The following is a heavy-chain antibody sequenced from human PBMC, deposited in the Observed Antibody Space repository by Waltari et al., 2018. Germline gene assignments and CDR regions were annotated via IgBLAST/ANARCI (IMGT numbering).Heavy chain of an antibody. V-gene: IGHV5-51*01. CDR2: IYPGDADT. D-gene: IGHD6-13*01. CDR1: GYTFTNYW. Sequence: EVQLVQSGAEVRKHGESLKISCKGSGYTFTNYWIGWVRQMPGKGLEWMGIIYPGDADTRYSPSFQGQVTISADKSITTAYLQWSSLKASDTAMYYCARHGNSWSHFDYWGQGTLVSVSS. CDR3: ARHGNSWSHFDY. J-gene: IGHJ4*02.